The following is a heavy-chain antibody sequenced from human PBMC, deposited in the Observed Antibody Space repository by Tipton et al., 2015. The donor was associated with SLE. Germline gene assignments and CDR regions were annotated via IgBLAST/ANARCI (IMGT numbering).Heavy chain of an antibody. V-gene: IGHV1-58*02. D-gene: IGHD1-1*01. CDR1: GFTFSSSA. J-gene: IGHJ6*02. CDR2: IVVGSGHT. Sequence: QLVQSGAEVKKPGTSVKFSCKASGFTFSSSAMQWVRQARGQRLEWIGWIVVGSGHTNYAQKFQERVTITRDMSTSTAYMELSSLRSGDTAVFYCAASSTTGTGGDHYYYGMDVWGQGTTVTVSS. CDR3: AASSTTGTGGDHYYYGMDV.